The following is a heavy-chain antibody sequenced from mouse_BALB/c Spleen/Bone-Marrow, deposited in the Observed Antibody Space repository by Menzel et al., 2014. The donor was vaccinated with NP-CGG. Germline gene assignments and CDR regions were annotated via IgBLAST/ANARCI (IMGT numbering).Heavy chain of an antibody. D-gene: IGHD3-1*01. Sequence: QVQLQQSGAELVKPGTSVKLSCKASGYNFTSYWINWVKLRPGQGLEWIGDIYPGSGSTNYNEKFKGKATLTVDTSSSTDYMQLSSLASEDSALYYCARFSQLGLLAYWGQGTLVTVSA. CDR1: GYNFTSYW. CDR2: IYPGSGST. J-gene: IGHJ3*01. CDR3: ARFSQLGLLAY. V-gene: IGHV1-55*01.